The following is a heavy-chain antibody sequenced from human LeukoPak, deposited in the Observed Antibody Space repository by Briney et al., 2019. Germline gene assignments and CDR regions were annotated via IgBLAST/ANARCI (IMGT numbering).Heavy chain of an antibody. CDR3: ARGHSLGPGIAARDSRLYY. J-gene: IGHJ4*02. CDR2: INPNSGGT. CDR1: GYTFTGYY. D-gene: IGHD6-6*01. V-gene: IGHV1-2*06. Sequence: ASVKVSCKASGYTFTGYYMHWVRQAPGQGLEWMGRINPNSGGTNYAQKFQGRVTMTRDTSISTAYMELSRLRSDDTAAYYCARGHSLGPGIAARDSRLYYWGQGTLVTVSS.